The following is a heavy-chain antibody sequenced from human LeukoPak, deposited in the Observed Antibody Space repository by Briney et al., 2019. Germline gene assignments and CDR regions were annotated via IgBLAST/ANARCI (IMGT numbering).Heavy chain of an antibody. CDR2: ISAYNGAT. J-gene: IGHJ5*02. V-gene: IGHV1-18*01. CDR3: ARDPTNTSGFYAYFDL. CDR1: GYTFRNYG. Sequence: ASVTATCKASGYTFRNYGITWVRPAPGQGLEWMGWISAYNGATHYAQNLQGRVTMTTDTSTSTAYMELRSLRSDDTAVYYCARDPTNTSGFYAYFDLWGQGTLVTVSS. D-gene: IGHD2/OR15-2a*01.